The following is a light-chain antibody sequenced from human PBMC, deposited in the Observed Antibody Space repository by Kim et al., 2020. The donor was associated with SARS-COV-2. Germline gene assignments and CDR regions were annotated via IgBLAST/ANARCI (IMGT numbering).Light chain of an antibody. Sequence: QAGLNQPPSESKGLGQTATLTCTGNSNNVGNQGAAWLQQHQGHPPKLLSYRNNNRPSGISERLSASRSGNTASLTITGLQPEDETDYYCSAWDSSLSAWIFGGGTQLSVL. V-gene: IGLV10-54*01. J-gene: IGLJ2*01. CDR1: SNNVGNQG. CDR2: RNN. CDR3: SAWDSSLSAWI.